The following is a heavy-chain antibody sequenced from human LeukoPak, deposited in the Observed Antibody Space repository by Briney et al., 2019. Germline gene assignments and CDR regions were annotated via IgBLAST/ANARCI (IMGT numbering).Heavy chain of an antibody. CDR3: ARDQSGGSGSYFH. V-gene: IGHV4-39*07. CDR1: GGSISSYY. J-gene: IGHJ4*02. Sequence: SETLSLTCTVSGGSISSYYWSWIRQPPGKGLEWIGSIYYSGSTYYNPSLKSRVTISVDTSKNQFSLKLSSVTAADTAVYYCARDQSGGSGSYFHWGQGTLVTVSS. CDR2: IYYSGST. D-gene: IGHD3-10*01.